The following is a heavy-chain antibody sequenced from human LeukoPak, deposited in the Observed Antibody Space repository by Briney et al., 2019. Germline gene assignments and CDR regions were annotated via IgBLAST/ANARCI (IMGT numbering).Heavy chain of an antibody. CDR3: ARIRDDAFDI. CDR1: GGSISSGSYY. J-gene: IGHJ3*02. D-gene: IGHD4-17*01. V-gene: IGHV4-61*02. CDR2: IYTSGST. Sequence: SQTLSPTCTVSGGSISSGSYYWSWIRQPAGKGLEWIGRIYTSGSTYYNPSLKSRVTISVDTPKNQFSLKLSSVTAADTAVYYCARIRDDAFDIWGQGTMVTVSS.